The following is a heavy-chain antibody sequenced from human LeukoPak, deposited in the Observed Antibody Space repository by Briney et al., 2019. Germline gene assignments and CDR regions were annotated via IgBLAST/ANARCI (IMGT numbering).Heavy chain of an antibody. J-gene: IGHJ4*02. Sequence: SETLSLTCAAYGGSFSGYYWSWIRQPPGKGLEWIGEINHSGSTNYNPSLKSRVTISVDTSKNQFSLKLSSVTAADTAVYYCARQGIDYYDSSGYPPPYYFDYWGQGTLVTVSS. D-gene: IGHD3-22*01. CDR3: ARQGIDYYDSSGYPPPYYFDY. V-gene: IGHV4-34*01. CDR2: INHSGST. CDR1: GGSFSGYY.